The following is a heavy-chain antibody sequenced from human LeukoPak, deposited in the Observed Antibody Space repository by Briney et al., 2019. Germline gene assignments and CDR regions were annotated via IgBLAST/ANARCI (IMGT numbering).Heavy chain of an antibody. CDR1: GGTFSSYA. D-gene: IGHD3-22*01. CDR2: IIPIFGIA. Sequence: EASVKVSCKASGGTFSSYAISWVRQAPGQGLEWMGRIIPIFGIANYAQKFQGRVTITADKSTSTAYMKLSSLRSEDTAVYYCARLYYYDSSGYLRFDPWGQGTLVTVSS. CDR3: ARLYYYDSSGYLRFDP. V-gene: IGHV1-69*04. J-gene: IGHJ5*02.